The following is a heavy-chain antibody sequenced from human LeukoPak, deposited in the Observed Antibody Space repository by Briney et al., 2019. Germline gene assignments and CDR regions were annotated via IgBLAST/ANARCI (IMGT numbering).Heavy chain of an antibody. CDR1: GFTFSSYW. J-gene: IGHJ3*02. CDR2: IKQDGSEK. D-gene: IGHD2/OR15-2a*01. Sequence: GGSLRLSCAASGFTFSSYWMSWVRQAPGKGLEWVANIKQDGSEKYYVDSVKGRFTISRDNAINSLYLQMNSLRAEDTAVYYCARVSILIVPYYAFDIWGQGTMVTVSS. V-gene: IGHV3-7*04. CDR3: ARVSILIVPYYAFDI.